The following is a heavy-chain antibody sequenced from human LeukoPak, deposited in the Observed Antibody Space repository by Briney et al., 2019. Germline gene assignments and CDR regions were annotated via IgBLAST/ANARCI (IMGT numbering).Heavy chain of an antibody. V-gene: IGHV4-39*01. Sequence: SETLSLTCSVSGGSIRSYYWGWIRQPPGKGLEWIGSIYYSGSTYYNPSLKSRVTISVDTSKNQFSLKLSSVTAADTAVYYCARQPRIAVAGRWGQGALVTVSS. J-gene: IGHJ4*02. CDR1: GGSIRSYY. D-gene: IGHD6-19*01. CDR2: IYYSGST. CDR3: ARQPRIAVAGR.